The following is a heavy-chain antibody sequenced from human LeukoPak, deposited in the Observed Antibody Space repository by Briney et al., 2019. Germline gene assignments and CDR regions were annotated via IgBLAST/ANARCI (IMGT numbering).Heavy chain of an antibody. J-gene: IGHJ4*02. V-gene: IGHV4-59*01. CDR2: IHASGST. Sequence: PSETLSLTCTVSGGSISGYFWSWIRQPPGKGLEWIGYIHASGSTNQSPSLKSRVTISVDTSKNQFSLKLTSVTAADTAVYYCARGRLVTGSFYFDYWGQGTLVTVSS. D-gene: IGHD1-26*01. CDR3: ARGRLVTGSFYFDY. CDR1: GGSISGYF.